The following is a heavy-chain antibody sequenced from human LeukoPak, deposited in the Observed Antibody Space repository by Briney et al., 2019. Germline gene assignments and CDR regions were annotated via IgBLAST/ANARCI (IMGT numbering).Heavy chain of an antibody. D-gene: IGHD6-19*01. Sequence: GGSLRLSCSASGFTFNNYAMNWVRQAPGKGLEWVSTITGSGGNTYYADSVKGRFTISRDNSKNTLYLQMNSLRAEDTAVYYCAKPQGPVAGNFDYWGQGTLVTVSS. CDR3: AKPQGPVAGNFDY. CDR2: ITGSGGNT. V-gene: IGHV3-23*01. CDR1: GFTFNNYA. J-gene: IGHJ4*02.